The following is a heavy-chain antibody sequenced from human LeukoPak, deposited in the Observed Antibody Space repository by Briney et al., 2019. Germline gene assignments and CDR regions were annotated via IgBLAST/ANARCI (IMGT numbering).Heavy chain of an antibody. V-gene: IGHV5-51*01. Sequence: HGEALKIPCQCPGYSFTSYWMGLARQMPGKGLEWVGIIYPGDSDTRYIPSFQGQVSISADKSISTAYLQWSSLKASDTAMYYCAGRAIVAYYDFSVWGYWGQGTLDTVSS. CDR2: IYPGDSDT. CDR1: GYSFTSYW. J-gene: IGHJ4*02. D-gene: IGHD3-3*01. CDR3: AGRAIVAYYDFSVWGY.